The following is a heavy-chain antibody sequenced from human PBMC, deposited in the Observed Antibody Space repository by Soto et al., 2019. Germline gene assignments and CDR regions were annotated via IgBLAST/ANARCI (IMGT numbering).Heavy chain of an antibody. J-gene: IGHJ4*02. CDR3: AGTYYYDSSGYYHFDY. Sequence: LKISCKGSGYSFTSYWISWVRQMPGKGLEWMGRIDPSDSYTNYSPSFQGHVTISADKSISTAYLQWSSLKASDTAMYYCAGTYYYDSSGYYHFDYWGQGTLVTVSS. CDR1: GYSFTSYW. D-gene: IGHD3-22*01. CDR2: IDPSDSYT. V-gene: IGHV5-10-1*01.